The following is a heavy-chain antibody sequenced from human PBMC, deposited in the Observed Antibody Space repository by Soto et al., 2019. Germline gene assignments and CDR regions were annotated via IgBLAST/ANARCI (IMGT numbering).Heavy chain of an antibody. CDR2: IVVGSGNT. CDR1: GFTFTSSA. CDR3: ARPRIAAAGPEYYFDY. D-gene: IGHD6-13*01. J-gene: IGHJ4*02. V-gene: IGHV1-58*01. Sequence: GASVKVSCKASGFTFTSSAVQWVRQARGQRLEWIGWIVVGSGNTNYAQKFQERVTITRDMSTSTAYMELSSLRSEDTAVYYCARPRIAAAGPEYYFDYWGQGTLVTVSS.